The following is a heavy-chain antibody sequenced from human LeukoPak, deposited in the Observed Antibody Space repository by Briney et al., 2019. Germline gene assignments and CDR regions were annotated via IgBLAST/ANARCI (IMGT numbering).Heavy chain of an antibody. CDR2: IIPIFGTA. V-gene: IGHV1-69*05. D-gene: IGHD3-22*01. CDR3: ARDSGSVRYYYDSSGYHDAFDI. CDR1: GGTFSSYA. Sequence: SVKVSCKASGGTFSSYAISWVRQAPGQRLEWMGRIIPIFGTANYAQKFQGRVTITTDEPTSTAYMELSSLRSEDTAVYYCARDSGSVRYYYDSSGYHDAFDIWGQGTMVTVSS. J-gene: IGHJ3*02.